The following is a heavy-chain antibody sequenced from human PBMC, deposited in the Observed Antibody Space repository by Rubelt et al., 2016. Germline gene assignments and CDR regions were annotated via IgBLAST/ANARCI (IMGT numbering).Heavy chain of an antibody. Sequence: EVQLVESGGGLVQPGGSLRLACAASGFTFSNYWMTWVRQGPGKGLEWVANIKQDGTEKYYMDSVKGRFTISRDNAKNSMYLQMNRLRDEDTAVYYGARVRGTYGYAMDYWGQGTLVTVSS. V-gene: IGHV3-7*04. CDR3: ARVRGTYGYAMDY. CDR1: GFTFSNYW. J-gene: IGHJ4*02. D-gene: IGHD5-12*01. CDR2: IKQDGTEK.